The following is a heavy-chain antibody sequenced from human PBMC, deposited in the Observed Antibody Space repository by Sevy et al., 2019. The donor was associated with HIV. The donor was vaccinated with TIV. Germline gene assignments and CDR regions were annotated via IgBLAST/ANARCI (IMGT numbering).Heavy chain of an antibody. CDR3: ARDSTNRPRVLDY. V-gene: IGHV4-59*01. CDR1: GGSISSYF. D-gene: IGHD6-6*01. Sequence: SETLSLTCSVSGGSISSYFWTWVRQSPGKGLEWIGNIYFTGNTDYSPSLKSRVTLSLDTSKSQFSLTLKSVTAADTAIYFCARDSTNRPRVLDYWGQGTLVTASS. J-gene: IGHJ4*02. CDR2: IYFTGNT.